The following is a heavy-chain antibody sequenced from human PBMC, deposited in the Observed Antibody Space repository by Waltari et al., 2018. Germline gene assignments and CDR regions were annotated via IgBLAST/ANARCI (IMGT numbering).Heavy chain of an antibody. CDR1: GGTFSSYA. CDR3: ARGHSTVVTGGYY. CDR2: IIPLFCTA. Sequence: QVQLVQSGAEVKKPGSSVKVSCKASGGTFSSYAISWVRQAPGQGLEWMGRIIPLFCTANYAQTFQVRVTITAEKATSTAYMERSSLRSEDTAVYYCARGHSTVVTGGYYWGQGTLVTVSS. D-gene: IGHD2-15*01. V-gene: IGHV1-69*13. J-gene: IGHJ4*02.